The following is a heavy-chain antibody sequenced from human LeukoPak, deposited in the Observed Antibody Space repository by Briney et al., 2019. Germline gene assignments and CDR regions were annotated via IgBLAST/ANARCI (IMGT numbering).Heavy chain of an antibody. D-gene: IGHD2-2*01. CDR1: GFTFSNYA. V-gene: IGHV3-30-3*01. Sequence: PGGSLRLSCAASGFTFSNYAMHWVRQAPGKGLEWLSVILYDGSTIYYADSVKGRFTISRDTSKNTLYLQMNSLRAEDTAVYYCARDFSVVVYYYYGMDVWGQGTTVTVSS. CDR3: ARDFSVVVYYYYGMDV. J-gene: IGHJ6*02. CDR2: ILYDGSTI.